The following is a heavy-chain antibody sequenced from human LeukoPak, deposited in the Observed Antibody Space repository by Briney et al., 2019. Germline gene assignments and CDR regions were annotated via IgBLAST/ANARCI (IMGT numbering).Heavy chain of an antibody. CDR2: ISSSGGST. D-gene: IGHD3-22*01. CDR3: AKDGVQSITMIVVVITTFDY. CDR1: GFTFSSYA. V-gene: IGHV3-23*01. Sequence: PGGSLRLSCAASGFTFSSYAMSWVRQAPGKGLEWVSAISSSGGSTYYADSVKGRFTISRDNSKNTLYLQMNSLRAEDTAVYYCAKDGVQSITMIVVVITTFDYWGQGTLVTVSS. J-gene: IGHJ4*02.